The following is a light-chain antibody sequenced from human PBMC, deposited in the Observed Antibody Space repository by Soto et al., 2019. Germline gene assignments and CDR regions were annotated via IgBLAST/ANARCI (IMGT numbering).Light chain of an antibody. V-gene: IGKV3-15*01. CDR2: GAS. J-gene: IGKJ5*01. CDR3: QQYHNWPPIT. Sequence: EIVMTQSPATLSVTQGERATLSCRASQSVRSNLAWYQQKPGQAPRLLIYGASTRATGIPARFSGSGSGAEFTLTISSLQSEDFAVYYCQQYHNWPPITFGQGTRLEIK. CDR1: QSVRSN.